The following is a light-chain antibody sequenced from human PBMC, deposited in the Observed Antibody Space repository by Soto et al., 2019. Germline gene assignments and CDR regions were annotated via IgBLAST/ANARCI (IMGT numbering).Light chain of an antibody. J-gene: IGKJ1*01. CDR3: QKYNSAPWT. Sequence: DIQMTQSPSSLSASVGDRVTITCRASQGISNYLAWYQQKPGKVPKLLIYAASTLQSGVPSRFSGSGSGTVFTLTSTSLQHEDVATYYCQKYNSAPWTVGKGTKVEIK. V-gene: IGKV1-27*01. CDR1: QGISNY. CDR2: AAS.